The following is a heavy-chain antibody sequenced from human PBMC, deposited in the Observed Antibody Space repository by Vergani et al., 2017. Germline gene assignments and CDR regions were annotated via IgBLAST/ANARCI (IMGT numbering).Heavy chain of an antibody. CDR3: VRTGYCTGIACNTRFDS. D-gene: IGHD2-8*02. CDR1: GFSFNTYW. J-gene: IGHJ5*01. Sequence: EVQLVEPGGGSVQSGGSLRLSCVASGFSFNTYWMHWVRQVPGKGLMWVARIDEYGNRATYGDFETGRFTISRDNAKNTVFLQMNNLRADDAGVYYCVRTGYCTGIACNTRFDSWGQGALVTVSS. V-gene: IGHV3-74*03. CDR2: IDEYGNRA.